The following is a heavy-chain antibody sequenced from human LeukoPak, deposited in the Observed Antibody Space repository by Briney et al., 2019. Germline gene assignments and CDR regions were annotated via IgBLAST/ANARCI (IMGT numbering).Heavy chain of an antibody. CDR3: ARALADFWSGYFHY. CDR1: GYTFTSYG. J-gene: IGHJ4*02. Sequence: GASVKVSCKASGYTFTSYGISWVRQAPGQGLEWMGGIIPIFGTANYAQKFQGRVTITADESTSTAYMELSSLRSEDTAVYYCARALADFWSGYFHYWGQGTLVTVSS. CDR2: IIPIFGTA. V-gene: IGHV1-69*13. D-gene: IGHD3-3*01.